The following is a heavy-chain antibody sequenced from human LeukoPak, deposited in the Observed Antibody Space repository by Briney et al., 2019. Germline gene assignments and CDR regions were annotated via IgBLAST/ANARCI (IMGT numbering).Heavy chain of an antibody. D-gene: IGHD3-10*01. CDR1: GFTFSSYA. Sequence: RAGGSLRLSCAASGFTFSSYAMHWVRQAPGKGLEWVAVISYDGSNKYYADSVKGRFTISRDNSKNTLYLQMNSLRAEDTAVYYCASPLDGSGSYYEYYGMDVWGQGTTVTVSS. CDR2: ISYDGSNK. V-gene: IGHV3-30-3*01. CDR3: ASPLDGSGSYYEYYGMDV. J-gene: IGHJ6*02.